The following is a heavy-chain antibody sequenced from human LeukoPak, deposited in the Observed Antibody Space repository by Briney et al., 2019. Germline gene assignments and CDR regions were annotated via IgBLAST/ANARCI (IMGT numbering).Heavy chain of an antibody. V-gene: IGHV4-4*02. CDR2: IYHSGST. CDR3: ASEGDYYDSSGYYHAIFDY. CDR1: GGSISSSNW. J-gene: IGHJ4*02. Sequence: PSETLSLTCAVSGGSISSSNWWSWVRQPPGKGLEWIGEIYHSGSTNYNPSLKSRVTISVDKSKNQFSLKLSSVTAADTAVYYCASEGDYYDSSGYYHAIFDYWGQGTLVTVSS. D-gene: IGHD3-22*01.